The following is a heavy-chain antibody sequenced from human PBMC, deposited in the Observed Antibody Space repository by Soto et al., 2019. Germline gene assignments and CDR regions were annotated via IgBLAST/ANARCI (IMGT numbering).Heavy chain of an antibody. J-gene: IGHJ4*02. V-gene: IGHV1-69*01. CDR3: AGGIRSGDSYGVSDS. Sequence: QVQLVQSGAEVMKPGASVKVSCKASGDTFSNSVINWVRQAPGQGLEWMGQIIPFLGTSTYAQKFQGRLMLVADEWRGTAHMELSSLTSADTAVYFCAGGIRSGDSYGVSDSWGQGTLVTVSS. CDR1: GDTFSNSV. CDR2: IIPFLGTS. D-gene: IGHD5-18*01.